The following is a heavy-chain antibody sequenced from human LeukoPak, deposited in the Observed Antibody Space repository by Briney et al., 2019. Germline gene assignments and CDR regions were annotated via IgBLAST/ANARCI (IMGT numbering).Heavy chain of an antibody. J-gene: IGHJ4*02. CDR1: GGSFSGYY. CDR2: INHSGST. D-gene: IGHD3-22*01. Sequence: SETLSLTCAVYGGSFSGYYWSWIRQPPGKGLEWIGEINHSGSTNYNPSLKSRVTISVDTSKNQFSLKLSSVTAADTAVYYCARGRGMNVVVIDYSGEGTLVTVSS. CDR3: ARGRGMNVVVIDY. V-gene: IGHV4-34*01.